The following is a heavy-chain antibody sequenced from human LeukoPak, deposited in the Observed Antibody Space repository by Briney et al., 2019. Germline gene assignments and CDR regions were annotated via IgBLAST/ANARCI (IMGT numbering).Heavy chain of an antibody. V-gene: IGHV4-59*08. CDR1: GGSISNSH. CDR2: IYYSGST. CDR3: ATSPSFGSGSYYIDT. D-gene: IGHD3-10*01. Sequence: SETLSLTCTVSGGSISNSHWSWIRQPPGKGLEWIGFIYYSGSTKVNPSLKSRITMSVDTSKNHFSLKLSSVTAADTAVYYCATSPSFGSGSYYIDTWGQGTLVTVSS. J-gene: IGHJ5*02.